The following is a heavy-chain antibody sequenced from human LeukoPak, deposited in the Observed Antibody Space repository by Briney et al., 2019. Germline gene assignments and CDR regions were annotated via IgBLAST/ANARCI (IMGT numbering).Heavy chain of an antibody. CDR2: IYYTGST. CDR3: AGGSSWPFDY. J-gene: IGHJ4*02. D-gene: IGHD6-13*01. CDR1: GGSLSTFY. V-gene: IGHV4-59*13. Sequence: SSETLSLTCTVSGGSLSTFYWSWIRQPPGKGLEWMGYIYYTGSTNYNPSLKSRLTISVDTSKNLFSLKLSSVTAADTAVYYCAGGSSWPFDYWGQGTLVTVSS.